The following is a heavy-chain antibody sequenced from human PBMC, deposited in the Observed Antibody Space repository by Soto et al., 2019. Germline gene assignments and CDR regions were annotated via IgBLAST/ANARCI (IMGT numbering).Heavy chain of an antibody. CDR1: AFSLSTGGVG. Sequence: QITLKASGPTLVKPTQTLTLTCTFSAFSLSTGGVGVGWIRQPPGKALEWLALIYWDDDKRYSPSLRSRLTITKDTSKNQVVLTMTNRDPVDTATYYCIQSRCGGDCLQSYASYYYYGMDVWGQGTTVTVSS. J-gene: IGHJ6*02. CDR2: IYWDDDK. V-gene: IGHV2-5*02. D-gene: IGHD2-21*02. CDR3: IQSRCGGDCLQSYASYYYYGMDV.